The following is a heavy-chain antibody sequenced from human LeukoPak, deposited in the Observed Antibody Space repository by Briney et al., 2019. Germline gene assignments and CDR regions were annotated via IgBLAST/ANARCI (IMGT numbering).Heavy chain of an antibody. J-gene: IGHJ6*03. Sequence: PSETLSLTCAVYGGSFSGYYWSWIRQPPGKGLEWIGEINHSGSTNYNPSLKSRVTISVDTSKNQFSLKLSSVTAADTAVYYCARVVVPAAVTRSYYYYYMDVWGKGTTVTVSS. CDR3: ARVVVPAAVTRSYYYYYMDV. CDR2: INHSGST. CDR1: GGSFSGYY. D-gene: IGHD2-2*01. V-gene: IGHV4-34*01.